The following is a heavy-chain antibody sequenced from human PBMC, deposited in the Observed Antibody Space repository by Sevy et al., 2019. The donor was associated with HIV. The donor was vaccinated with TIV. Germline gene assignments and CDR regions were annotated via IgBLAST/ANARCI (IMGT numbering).Heavy chain of an antibody. V-gene: IGHV4-39*01. CDR2: IYYSGST. D-gene: IGHD3-16*01. CDR3: ARVWAFDI. Sequence: SETLSLTCTVSGGSISSSSYYWGWIRQPPGKGLEWVGSIYYSGSTYYNPSLKSRVTISVDTSKNQFSLKLSSVTAADTAVYYCARVWAFDIWGQWTMVTVSS. J-gene: IGHJ3*02. CDR1: GGSISSSSYY.